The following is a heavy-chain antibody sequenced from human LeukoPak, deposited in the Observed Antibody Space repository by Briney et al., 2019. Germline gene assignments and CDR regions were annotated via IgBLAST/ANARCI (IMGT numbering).Heavy chain of an antibody. J-gene: IGHJ4*02. CDR1: GFTFSSYA. CDR2: ISGSGGST. V-gene: IGHV3-23*01. CDR3: ARDFEDPGAVAGSFDY. Sequence: SGGSLRLSCAASGFTFSSYAMSWVRQAPGKGLEWVSAISGSGGSTYYADSVKGRFTISRDNSKNTLYLQMNSLRAEDTAVYYCARDFEDPGAVAGSFDYWGQGTLVTVSS. D-gene: IGHD6-19*01.